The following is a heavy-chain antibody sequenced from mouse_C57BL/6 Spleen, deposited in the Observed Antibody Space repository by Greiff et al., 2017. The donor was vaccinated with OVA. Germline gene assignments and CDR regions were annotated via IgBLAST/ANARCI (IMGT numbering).Heavy chain of an antibody. V-gene: IGHV1-5*01. CDR1: GYTFTSYW. Sequence: VQLQQSGTVLARPGASVKMSCKTSGYTFTSYWMNWVKQRPGQGLEWIGAIYPGNSDTSYNQKFKGKAKLTAVTSASTAYMELSSLTNEDSAVYYCTRFITTVVATDYWGQGTTLTVSS. J-gene: IGHJ2*01. CDR2: IYPGNSDT. CDR3: TRFITTVVATDY. D-gene: IGHD1-1*01.